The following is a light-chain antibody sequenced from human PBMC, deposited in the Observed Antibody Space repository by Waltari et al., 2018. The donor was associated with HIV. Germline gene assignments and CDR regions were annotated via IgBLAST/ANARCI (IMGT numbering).Light chain of an antibody. CDR1: SSDVGGYNY. CDR3: SSYAGSSTFVI. V-gene: IGLV2-23*02. Sequence: QSALTQPASVSGSPGQSITISCTGTSSDVGGYNYVSWYQQHPGKAPRLIIYEVSKRPSGDSNRYSASKSGKTASLTVSGLRAEDEADYYCSSYAGSSTFVIFGGGTKLTVL. J-gene: IGLJ2*01. CDR2: EVS.